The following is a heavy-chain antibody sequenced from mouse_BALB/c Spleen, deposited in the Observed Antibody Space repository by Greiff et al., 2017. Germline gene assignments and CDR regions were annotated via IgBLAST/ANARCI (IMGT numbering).Heavy chain of an antibody. V-gene: IGHV1S137*01. CDR2: ISTYYGDA. D-gene: IGHD2-12*01. CDR1: GYTFTDYA. J-gene: IGHJ3*01. CDR3: ANDDWFAY. Sequence: QVQLKESGAELVRPGVSVKISCKGSGYTFTDYAMHWVKQSHAKSLEWIGVISTYYGDASYNQKFKGKATMTVDKSSSTAYMELARLTSEDSAIYYCANDDWFAYWGQGTLVTVSA.